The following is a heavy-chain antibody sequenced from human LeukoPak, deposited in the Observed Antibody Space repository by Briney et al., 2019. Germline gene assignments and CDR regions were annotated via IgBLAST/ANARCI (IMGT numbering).Heavy chain of an antibody. V-gene: IGHV4-59*08. J-gene: IGHJ6*02. CDR3: ARIHRFRGVIGIYYGMDV. CDR1: GGSISSYY. CDR2: IYYSGST. Sequence: SETLSLTCTVSGGSISSYYWSWIRQPPGKGLEWIGYIYYSGSTNYNPSLKSRVTISVDTSKYQFSLKLSSVTAADTAVYYCARIHRFRGVIGIYYGMDVWGQGTTVTVSS. D-gene: IGHD3-10*01.